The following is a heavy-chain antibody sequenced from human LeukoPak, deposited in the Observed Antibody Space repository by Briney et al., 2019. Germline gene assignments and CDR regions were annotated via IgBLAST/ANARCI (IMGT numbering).Heavy chain of an antibody. V-gene: IGHV3-23*01. CDR2: ISGSGGST. CDR1: GFTFSSYA. Sequence: GGSLRLSCAASGFTFSSYAMSWVRQAPGKGLEWVSAISGSGGSTYYADSVKGRFTISRDNSKNTLYVQMNSLRAEDTAVYYCAKSYNGYESKPDYWGQGTLVTVSS. J-gene: IGHJ4*02. CDR3: AKSYNGYESKPDY. D-gene: IGHD5-12*01.